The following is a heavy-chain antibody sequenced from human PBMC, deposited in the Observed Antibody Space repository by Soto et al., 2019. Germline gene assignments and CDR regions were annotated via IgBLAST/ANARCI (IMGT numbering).Heavy chain of an antibody. CDR3: ARKWLGDYYYYYGMDV. D-gene: IGHD6-19*01. J-gene: IGHJ6*02. V-gene: IGHV4-39*01. CDR1: GGSISSSSYY. CDR2: IYYSGST. Sequence: PSETLSLTCTVSGGSISSSSYYWGWIRQPPGKGLEWIGSIYYSGSTYYNPSLKSRVTISVDTSKNQFSLKLSSVTAADTAVYYCARKWLGDYYYYYGMDVWGQGTRVTVSS.